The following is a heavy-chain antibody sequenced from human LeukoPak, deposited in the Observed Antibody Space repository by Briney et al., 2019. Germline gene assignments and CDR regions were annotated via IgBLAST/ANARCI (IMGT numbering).Heavy chain of an antibody. D-gene: IGHD1-1*01. CDR3: ATSDWNYFSY. CDR1: GYTLTELS. J-gene: IGHJ4*02. CDR2: FDPEDGET. Sequence: GASVSVSCTVSGYTLTELSMHWVRQAPGKGLEWMGGFDPEDGETIYAQKFQGRVTMTEDTSTDTAYMELSSLRSEDTAVYYCATSDWNYFSYWGQGTLVTVSS. V-gene: IGHV1-24*01.